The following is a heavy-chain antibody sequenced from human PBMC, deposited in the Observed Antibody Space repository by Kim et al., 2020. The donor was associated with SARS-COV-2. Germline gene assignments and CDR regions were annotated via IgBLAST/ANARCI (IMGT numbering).Heavy chain of an antibody. D-gene: IGHD3-9*01. V-gene: IGHV1-3*01. J-gene: IGHJ4*02. CDR3: ARAGYTLFDY. CDR2: NT. Sequence: NTKYSQKFQGRVTITRDTSASTAYMELSSLRSEDTAVYYCARAGYTLFDYWGQGTLVTVSS.